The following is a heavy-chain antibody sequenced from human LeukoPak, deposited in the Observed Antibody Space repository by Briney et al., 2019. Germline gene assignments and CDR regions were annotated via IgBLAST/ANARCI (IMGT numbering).Heavy chain of an antibody. D-gene: IGHD1-1*01. J-gene: IGHJ4*02. Sequence: PGGSLRLSCVASGFTFSIYSTNWVRQAPRRGLGWGSSISSIRSYKYYTDSVKGGFTISRDNAKNSLYLQMNSLSAEDTAVYYCARSAAGTYYWGQGTLVTVSS. CDR1: GFTFSIYS. V-gene: IGHV3-21*01. CDR2: ISSIRSYK. CDR3: ARSAAGTYY.